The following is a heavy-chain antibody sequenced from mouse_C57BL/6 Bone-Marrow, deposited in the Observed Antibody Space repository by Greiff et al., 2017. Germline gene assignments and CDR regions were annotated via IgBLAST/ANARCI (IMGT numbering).Heavy chain of an antibody. CDR3: ARVDYYYGSSPYAMDY. V-gene: IGHV1-69*01. CDR2: IDPSDSYT. J-gene: IGHJ4*01. Sequence: QVQLQQSGAELVMPGASVKLSCKASGYTFTSYWMHWVKQRPGQGLEWIGEIDPSDSYTNYNQKFKGKSTLTVEKSASTDYMQLSSLTSEDSAVYYCARVDYYYGSSPYAMDYWGQGTSVTVSA. D-gene: IGHD1-1*01. CDR1: GYTFTSYW.